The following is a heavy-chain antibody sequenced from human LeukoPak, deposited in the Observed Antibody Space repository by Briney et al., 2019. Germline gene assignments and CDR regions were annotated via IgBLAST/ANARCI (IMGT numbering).Heavy chain of an antibody. V-gene: IGHV3-7*01. J-gene: IGHJ4*02. CDR1: GFTFSSYW. Sequence: GGSLRLSCAASGFTFSSYWMSWVRQAPGKGLEWVADIKQDGSEKYYVDSVKGRFTITRDNAKNSLYLQMNSLRAEDTAVYYCASTLHVLGYFDYWGQGTLVTVSS. CDR3: ASTLHVLGYFDY. D-gene: IGHD3-16*01. CDR2: IKQDGSEK.